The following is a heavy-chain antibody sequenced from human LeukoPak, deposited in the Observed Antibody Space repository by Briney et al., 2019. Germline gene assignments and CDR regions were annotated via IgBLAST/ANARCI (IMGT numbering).Heavy chain of an antibody. CDR2: INPKSGDT. CDR1: GYTFTSCA. J-gene: IGHJ5*02. Sequence: ASVKVSCKASGYTFTSCAISWVRQAPGQGLEWMGWINPKSGDTKYAQKFQGRVTMTRDTSISTAYMELSWLRSDDTAVYYCARDGYSGRFDPWGQGTLVTVSS. V-gene: IGHV1-2*02. D-gene: IGHD1-26*01. CDR3: ARDGYSGRFDP.